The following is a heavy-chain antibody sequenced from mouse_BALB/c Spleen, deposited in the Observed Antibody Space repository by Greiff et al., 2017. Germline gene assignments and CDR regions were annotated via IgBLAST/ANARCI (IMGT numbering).Heavy chain of an antibody. J-gene: IGHJ1*01. Sequence: VHVKQSGPSLVKPSQTLSLTCSVTGHSITSGYWNWIRKFPGNKLEYMGYISYSGSTYYNPSLKSRISITRDTSKNQYYLQLNSVTTEDTATYYCARYGSSPYWYFDVWGAGTTVTVSS. CDR2: ISYSGST. CDR1: GHSITSGY. CDR3: ARYGSSPYWYFDV. V-gene: IGHV3-8*02. D-gene: IGHD1-1*01.